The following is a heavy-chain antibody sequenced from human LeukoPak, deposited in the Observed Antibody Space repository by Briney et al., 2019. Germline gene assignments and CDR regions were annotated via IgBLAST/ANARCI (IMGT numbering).Heavy chain of an antibody. D-gene: IGHD3-10*01. CDR3: ARVTYNGYQHFDY. CDR2: IHHRGTI. CDR1: GGSISTNTYY. Sequence: SETLSLTCIVSGGSISTNTYYWGWIRLPPGKGLEWIGEIHHRGTIYYNPSLRSRVTISVDTSKNQFSLRLTSVTAADTAVYYCARVTYNGYQHFDYWGQRNLVTVS. V-gene: IGHV4-39*07. J-gene: IGHJ4*02.